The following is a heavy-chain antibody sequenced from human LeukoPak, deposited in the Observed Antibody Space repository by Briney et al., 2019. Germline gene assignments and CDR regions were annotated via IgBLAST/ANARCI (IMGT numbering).Heavy chain of an antibody. V-gene: IGHV3-30*18. CDR2: ISYDGSNK. Sequence: GGSLRLSCAASGFTFSSYGMHWVRQAPGKGLEWVAVISYDGSNKYYADSVKGRFTISRDNSKNTLYLQMNSLRAEDTAVYYCAKGSSGWLRDFDYWGQGTLVTVSS. J-gene: IGHJ4*02. D-gene: IGHD6-19*01. CDR1: GFTFSSYG. CDR3: AKGSSGWLRDFDY.